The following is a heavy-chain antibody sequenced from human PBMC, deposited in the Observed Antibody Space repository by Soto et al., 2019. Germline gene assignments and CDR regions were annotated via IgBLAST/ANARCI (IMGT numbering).Heavy chain of an antibody. J-gene: IGHJ4*02. D-gene: IGHD6-19*01. CDR1: GGSISSSSYY. V-gene: IGHV4-39*01. Sequence: QLQLQESGPGLVKPSETLSLTCTVSGGSISSSSYYWGWIRQPPGKGLEWIGSIYYSGSTYYNPSLKSRVTISVDTSKNQFSLKLSSVTAADTAVYYCARHDFSKVAGIVGWGQGTLVTVSS. CDR3: ARHDFSKVAGIVG. CDR2: IYYSGST.